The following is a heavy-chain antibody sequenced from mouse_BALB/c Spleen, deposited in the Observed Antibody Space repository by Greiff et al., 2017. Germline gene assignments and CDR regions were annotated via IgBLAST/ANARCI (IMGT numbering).Heavy chain of an antibody. CDR1: GFSLTSYG. V-gene: IGHV2-2*02. J-gene: IGHJ2*01. D-gene: IGHD4-1*01. Sequence: VQLQESGPGLVQPSQSLSITCTVSGFSLTSYGVHWVRQSPGKGLEWLGVIWGGGSTDYNAAFISRLSISKDNSKSQFFFKMNSQQANDTAIYYGARDWEKRGGGCLDYWGQGTTLTVSS. CDR2: IWGGGST. CDR3: ARDWEKRGGGCLDY.